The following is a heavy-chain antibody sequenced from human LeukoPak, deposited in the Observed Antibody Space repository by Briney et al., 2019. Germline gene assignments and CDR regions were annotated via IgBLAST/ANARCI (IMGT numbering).Heavy chain of an antibody. CDR3: AGVGGSWELIL. V-gene: IGHV3-7*01. J-gene: IGHJ4*02. D-gene: IGHD2-15*01. CDR2: IRQDGSEK. CDR1: GFTFANYW. Sequence: GGSLRLSCAASGFTFANYWMSWVRQAPGKGLEWVANIRQDGSEKFYVDSVKGRFTISRDNDKSSLYLQMNSLRGEDTAVYFCAGVGGSWELILWRQGTLVTVS.